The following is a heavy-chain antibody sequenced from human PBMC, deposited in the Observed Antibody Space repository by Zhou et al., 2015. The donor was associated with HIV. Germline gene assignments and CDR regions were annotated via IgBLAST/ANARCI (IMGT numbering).Heavy chain of an antibody. Sequence: QVQLVQSGAEVKKPGSSVKVSCKASGGTFSSYAISWVRQAPGQGLEWMGGIIPIFGTANYAQKFQGRVTITADESTSTAYMELSSLRSEDTAVYNCATYHLLDIGNYYGMDVWGQGTTVTVSS. J-gene: IGHJ6*02. D-gene: IGHD1-14*01. CDR2: IIPIFGTA. V-gene: IGHV1-69*01. CDR3: ATYHLLDIGNYYGMDV. CDR1: GGTFSSYA.